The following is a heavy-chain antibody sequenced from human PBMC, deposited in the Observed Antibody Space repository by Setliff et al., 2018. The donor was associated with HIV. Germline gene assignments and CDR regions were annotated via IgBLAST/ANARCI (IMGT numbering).Heavy chain of an antibody. CDR3: ARGVHCTSTTCYPSFYFDY. D-gene: IGHD2-2*01. J-gene: IGHJ4*02. CDR2: IHHSGNT. CDR1: GYSISSGHY. Sequence: SETLSLTCAVSGYSISSGHYWGWIRRSPGKGLEWIASIHHSGNTYHNPSLKSRVTMSVDTSKNQVSLKLTSVTAEDTAVFYCARGVHCTSTTCYPSFYFDYWGQGIMVTVSS. V-gene: IGHV4-38-2*01.